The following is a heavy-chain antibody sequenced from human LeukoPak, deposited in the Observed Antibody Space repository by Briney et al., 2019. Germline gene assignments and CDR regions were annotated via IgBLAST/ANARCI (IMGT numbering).Heavy chain of an antibody. D-gene: IGHD1-26*01. CDR1: GYSISSGYY. V-gene: IGHV4-38-2*02. Sequence: PSETLSLTCTVSGYSISSGYYWGWIRQPPGKGLEWIGNIYHSGSTYYNPSLKSRVTISVDKSKNQFSLKLSSVTAADTAVYYCARYSGSYHSGPDAFDIWGQGTMVTVSS. CDR2: IYHSGST. CDR3: ARYSGSYHSGPDAFDI. J-gene: IGHJ3*02.